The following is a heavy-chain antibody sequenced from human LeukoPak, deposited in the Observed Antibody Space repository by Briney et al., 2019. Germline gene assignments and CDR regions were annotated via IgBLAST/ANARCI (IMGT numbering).Heavy chain of an antibody. V-gene: IGHV3-30*01. CDR3: ARDGNWNYVDY. J-gene: IGHJ4*02. CDR2: ISYDGSNK. D-gene: IGHD1-20*01. Sequence: GGSLRLSCAASGFTFSGYAMSWVRQAPGKGLEWVAVISYDGSNKYYADSVKGRFTISRDNSKNTLYLQMNSLRAEDTAVYYCARDGNWNYVDYWGQGTLVTVSS. CDR1: GFTFSGYA.